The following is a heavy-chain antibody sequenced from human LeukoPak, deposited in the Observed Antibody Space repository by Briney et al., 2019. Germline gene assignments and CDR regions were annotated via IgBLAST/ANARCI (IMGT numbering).Heavy chain of an antibody. Sequence: GGSLRLSCAASGFTFSSFAMTWVRRAPGKGLEWVSSITGSHGRTYNTDSVEGRFTISRDNSQNTLYLQMNSLTAEDTAVYYCTKDPNGDYVGAFDPWGQGTLVTVSS. D-gene: IGHD4-17*01. CDR3: TKDPNGDYVGAFDP. CDR2: ITGSHGRT. V-gene: IGHV3-23*01. J-gene: IGHJ5*02. CDR1: GFTFSSFA.